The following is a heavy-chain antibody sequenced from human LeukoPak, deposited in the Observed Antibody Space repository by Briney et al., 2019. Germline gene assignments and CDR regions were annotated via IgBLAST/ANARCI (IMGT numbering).Heavy chain of an antibody. CDR1: GGSISSYY. V-gene: IGHV4-59*08. J-gene: IGHJ4*02. Sequence: TTSETLSLTCTVSGGSISSYYWSWIRQPPGKGLEWIGYIYYSGSTNYNPSLKSRVTISVDTSKNQFSLKLSSVTAADTAVYYCARRGSGSYSINYWGQGTLVTVSS. CDR2: IYYSGST. D-gene: IGHD1-26*01. CDR3: ARRGSGSYSINY.